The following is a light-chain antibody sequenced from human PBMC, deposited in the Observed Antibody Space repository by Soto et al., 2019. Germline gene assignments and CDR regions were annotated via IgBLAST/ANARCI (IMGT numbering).Light chain of an antibody. CDR3: CSYAGRYIYV. Sequence: QSFLTQPRSVSGSPGQSVTISCAGTSSDVGVYNYVSWYQQHPGKAPKLLIYDVNKRPSGVPDRLSGSKSGNTASLTISGLQAEDEADYYCCSYAGRYIYVFGTGTKVTVL. J-gene: IGLJ1*01. CDR1: SSDVGVYNY. V-gene: IGLV2-11*01. CDR2: DVN.